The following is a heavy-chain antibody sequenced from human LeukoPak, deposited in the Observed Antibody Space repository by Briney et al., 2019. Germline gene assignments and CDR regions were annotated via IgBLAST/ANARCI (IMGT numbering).Heavy chain of an antibody. J-gene: IGHJ1*01. CDR2: ISNTGGST. V-gene: IGHV3-23*01. D-gene: IGHD2-2*01. CDR1: GFSFNTYA. Sequence: PGGSLRLSCAASGFSFNTYAMSWVRQAPGKGLEWVSAISNTGGSTYYADSVKGRFTISRDKSKNTLSLQMNSLRAEDTAVYYCAQQVGYCSSGICYFTYGGQGTLVTVSS. CDR3: AQQVGYCSSGICYFTY.